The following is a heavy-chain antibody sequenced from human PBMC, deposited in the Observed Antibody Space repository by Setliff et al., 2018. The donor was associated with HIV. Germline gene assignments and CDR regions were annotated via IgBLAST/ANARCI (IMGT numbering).Heavy chain of an antibody. V-gene: IGHV4-34*01. CDR2: LSPSGTT. CDR3: AAFFVTPLTTQDF. J-gene: IGHJ4*02. D-gene: IGHD4-17*01. Sequence: SETLSLTCTVYGGSFSNYYTNWIRQPPGKGLEWIGELSPSGTTRPNPSLQSRVIISRDTSTNQFSLKVSSVTAADTAIYYCAAFFVTPLTTQDFWGQGTLVTVSS. CDR1: GGSFSNYY.